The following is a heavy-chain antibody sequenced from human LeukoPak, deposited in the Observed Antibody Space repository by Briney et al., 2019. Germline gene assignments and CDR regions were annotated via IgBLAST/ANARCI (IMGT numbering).Heavy chain of an antibody. J-gene: IGHJ3*02. D-gene: IGHD3-22*01. CDR2: ITGSGGSI. Sequence: GGSLRLSCAASGFTFSSYWMSWVRQAPGKGLEWVSAITGSGGSIYYADSVKGRFTISRDNSKNTLYLQMNSLRAEDTAVYYCAKAYNYYDSTDAFDIWGQGTMVTVSS. CDR3: AKAYNYYDSTDAFDI. CDR1: GFTFSSYW. V-gene: IGHV3-23*01.